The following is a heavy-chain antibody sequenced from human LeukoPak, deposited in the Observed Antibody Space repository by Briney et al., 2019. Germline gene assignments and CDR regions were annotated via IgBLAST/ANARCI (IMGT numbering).Heavy chain of an antibody. CDR3: TKDHGFYSSGWHPLFDH. CDR1: GFTFSSYA. Sequence: GGSLRLSCAASGFTFSSYAMSWVRQAPGKGLEWVSTISDSGSSTYYTDSVKGRFTFSRDNSKNTLHLQMNSLRAEDTAVYYCTKDHGFYSSGWHPLFDHWGQGILVTVTP. V-gene: IGHV3-23*01. J-gene: IGHJ4*02. D-gene: IGHD6-19*01. CDR2: ISDSGSST.